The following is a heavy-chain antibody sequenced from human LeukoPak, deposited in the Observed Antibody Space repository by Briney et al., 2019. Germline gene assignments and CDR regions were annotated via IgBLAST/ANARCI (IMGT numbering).Heavy chain of an antibody. Sequence: GESLRLSCVASGFTLSSNYMTWVRQAPGKGLEWVANIKQDGSEKYYVDSVKGRFTISRDNAKNSLYLQMNSLRAEDTAVYYCAREQGVIAAAGTPTEAFDIWGQGTMVTVSS. CDR2: IKQDGSEK. D-gene: IGHD6-13*01. J-gene: IGHJ3*02. CDR1: GFTLSSNY. V-gene: IGHV3-7*01. CDR3: AREQGVIAAAGTPTEAFDI.